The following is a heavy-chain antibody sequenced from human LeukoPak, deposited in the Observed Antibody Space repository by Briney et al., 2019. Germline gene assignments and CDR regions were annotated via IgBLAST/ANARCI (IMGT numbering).Heavy chain of an antibody. V-gene: IGHV3-7*01. D-gene: IGHD4-23*01. CDR3: ARGRGGDYGGNSGHFDY. CDR1: GFTFSSYW. J-gene: IGHJ4*02. Sequence: GGSLRLSCAASGFTFSSYWMSWVRQAPGKGLEWVANIKQDGSEKYYVDSVKGRFTISRDNAKNSLYLQMNSLRAEDTAVYYCARGRGGDYGGNSGHFDYWGQGTLVTVSS. CDR2: IKQDGSEK.